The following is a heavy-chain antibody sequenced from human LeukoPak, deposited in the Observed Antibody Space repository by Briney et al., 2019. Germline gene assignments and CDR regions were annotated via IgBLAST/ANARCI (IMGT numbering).Heavy chain of an antibody. CDR2: ISYDGSNK. Sequence: GGSLRLSCAASGFTFSSYGMHWVRQAPGKGLEWVAVISYDGSNKYYADSVKGRFTISRDNSKNTLYLQMNSLRAEDTAVYYCARGSRHYYYDSSGYYYSGSGRTLDYWGQGTLVTVSS. V-gene: IGHV3-30*03. CDR1: GFTFSSYG. D-gene: IGHD3-22*01. J-gene: IGHJ4*02. CDR3: ARGSRHYYYDSSGYYYSGSGRTLDY.